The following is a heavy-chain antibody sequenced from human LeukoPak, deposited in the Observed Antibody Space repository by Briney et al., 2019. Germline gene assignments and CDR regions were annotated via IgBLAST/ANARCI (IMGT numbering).Heavy chain of an antibody. Sequence: PGGSLRLSCAASGLTFSVAGMHWVRQAPGKGLEWVSAITGNGGSTYYADSVKGRFTISRDNSKSTLYLQMNRLRAEDTAIYYCAKRSCSGTTCYPLDYWGQGNLVTVPS. CDR1: GLTFSVAG. CDR2: ITGNGGST. D-gene: IGHD6-19*01. J-gene: IGHJ4*02. CDR3: AKRSCSGTTCYPLDY. V-gene: IGHV3-23*01.